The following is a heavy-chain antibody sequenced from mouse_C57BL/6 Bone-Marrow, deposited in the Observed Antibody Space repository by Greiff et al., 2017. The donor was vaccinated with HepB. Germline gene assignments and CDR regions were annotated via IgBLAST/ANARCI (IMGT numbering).Heavy chain of an antibody. D-gene: IGHD1-1*01. CDR1: GFTFSDYY. CDR3: ASGSSSYYYAMDY. Sequence: VQLKESGGGLVQPGGSLKLSCAASGFTFSDYYMYWVRQTPEKRLEWVAYISNGGGSTYYPDTVKGRFTISRDNAKNTLYLQMSRLKSEDTAMYYCASGSSSYYYAMDYWGQGTSVTVSS. J-gene: IGHJ4*01. V-gene: IGHV5-12*01. CDR2: ISNGGGST.